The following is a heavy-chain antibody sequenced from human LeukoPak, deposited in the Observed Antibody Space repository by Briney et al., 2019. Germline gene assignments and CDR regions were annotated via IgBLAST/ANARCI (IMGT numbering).Heavy chain of an antibody. D-gene: IGHD5-12*01. CDR2: ISAYNGNI. CDR1: GYNFSSYG. Sequence: ASVKVSCKASGYNFSSYGISWVRQAPGQGLEWMGWISAYNGNIHYAQNLQDSVTMTTDASTSTAYMELSSLTSDDTAVYYCAAISTPTTRRAYHFDSWGQGTLVTVSS. J-gene: IGHJ4*02. V-gene: IGHV1-18*01. CDR3: AAISTPTTRRAYHFDS.